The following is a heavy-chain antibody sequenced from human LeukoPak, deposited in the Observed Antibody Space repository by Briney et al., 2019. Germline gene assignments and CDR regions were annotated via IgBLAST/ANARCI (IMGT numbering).Heavy chain of an antibody. CDR1: GFTFRSYA. Sequence: GGSLRLSCAASGFTFRSYAMSWVRQAPGKGLEWVSAISGSGGSTYYADSVKGRFTISRDNSKNTLYLQMNSLRAEDTAVYYCAKEGGYCSSTSCYPMYFDYWGQGTLVTVSS. D-gene: IGHD2-2*01. CDR2: ISGSGGST. V-gene: IGHV3-23*01. J-gene: IGHJ4*02. CDR3: AKEGGYCSSTSCYPMYFDY.